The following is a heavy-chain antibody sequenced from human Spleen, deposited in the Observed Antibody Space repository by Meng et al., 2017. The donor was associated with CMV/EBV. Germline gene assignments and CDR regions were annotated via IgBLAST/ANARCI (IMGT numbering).Heavy chain of an antibody. J-gene: IGHJ3*02. CDR2: AYYTGNT. CDR3: AISCTNTNCYIGGHAFDI. D-gene: IGHD2-2*02. V-gene: IGHV4-61*08. Sequence: SETLSLTCSVSGVSISSGGNYWGWIRQPPGKGLEWIGYAYYTGNTNYNPSLKSRVTISVDRSRRQFSLKLTSVTAADSALYYCAISCTNTNCYIGGHAFDIWGHGTMVTVSS. CDR1: GVSISSGGNY.